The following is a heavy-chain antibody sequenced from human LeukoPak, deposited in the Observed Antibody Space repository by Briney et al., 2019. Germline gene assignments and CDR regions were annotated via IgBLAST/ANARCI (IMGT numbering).Heavy chain of an antibody. D-gene: IGHD3-22*01. CDR2: IIPIFGTA. J-gene: IGHJ3*02. CDR3: ARAKGYYDSSGYYYDAFDI. CDR1: GGTFTSYA. V-gene: IGHV1-69*05. Sequence: SVKVSCKASGGTFTSYAISWVRQAPGQGLEWMGGIIPIFGTANYAQKFQGRVTITTDESTSTAYMELSSLRSEDTAVYYCARAKGYYDSSGYYYDAFDIWGQGTMVTVSS.